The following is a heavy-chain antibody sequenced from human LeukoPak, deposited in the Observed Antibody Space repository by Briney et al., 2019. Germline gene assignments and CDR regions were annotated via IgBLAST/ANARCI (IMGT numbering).Heavy chain of an antibody. CDR1: GYTFTGYY. V-gene: IGHV1-2*02. CDR3: AGSSRYSIYYYYGMDV. J-gene: IGHJ6*02. Sequence: ASVKVSCKASGYTFTGYYMYWVRQAPGQGLEWMGWINPNSGGTNYAQKFQGRVTMTRDTSISTAYMELSRLRSDDTAVYYCAGSSRYSIYYYYGMDVWGQGTTVTVPS. CDR2: INPNSGGT. D-gene: IGHD5-18*01.